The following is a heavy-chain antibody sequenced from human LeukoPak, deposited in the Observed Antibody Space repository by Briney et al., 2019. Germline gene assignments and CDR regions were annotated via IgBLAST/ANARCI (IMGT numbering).Heavy chain of an antibody. Sequence: SETLSLTCTVSGGSISSYYWSWIRQPPGKGLEWIGYIYYNGNTNYNPSLKSRVTISVDTSKNQFSLKLSSVTAADTAVYYCARVQPTYYYDSSGSEYYFDYWGQGTMVSVSS. D-gene: IGHD3-22*01. V-gene: IGHV4-59*08. CDR3: ARVQPTYYYDSSGSEYYFDY. CDR1: GGSISSYY. CDR2: IYYNGNT. J-gene: IGHJ4*03.